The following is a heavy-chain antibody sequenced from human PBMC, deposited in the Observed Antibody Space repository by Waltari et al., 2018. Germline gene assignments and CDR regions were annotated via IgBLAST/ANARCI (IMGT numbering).Heavy chain of an antibody. CDR1: GGSIGRSNYY. D-gene: IGHD3-3*01. Sequence: QLQLQESGPGLVKASETLSLTCNVSGGSIGRSNYYWGWIRQPPGKGLEWIGNTYHRGTTYYNPSLKSRVAISVDTSKNQFSLKVSSMTATDTAIYYCARQDFWSGYYTIDYWGQGTLVTVSS. CDR3: ARQDFWSGYYTIDY. J-gene: IGHJ4*02. CDR2: TYHRGTT. V-gene: IGHV4-39*01.